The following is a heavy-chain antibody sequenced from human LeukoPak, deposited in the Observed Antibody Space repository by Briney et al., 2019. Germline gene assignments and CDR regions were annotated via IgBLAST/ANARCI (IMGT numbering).Heavy chain of an antibody. CDR3: AKDLPAAYFDY. J-gene: IGHJ4*02. CDR2: IRSDGSKK. V-gene: IGHV3-30*02. D-gene: IGHD2-2*01. Sequence: TGGSLRLSCAASGFIFSSYGMDWVRQAPGKGQEWVAFIRSDGSKKYYADSVKGRFTISRDNSKNTLSLQMNSLRAEDTAVYYCAKDLPAAYFDYWGQGTLVTVSS. CDR1: GFIFSSYG.